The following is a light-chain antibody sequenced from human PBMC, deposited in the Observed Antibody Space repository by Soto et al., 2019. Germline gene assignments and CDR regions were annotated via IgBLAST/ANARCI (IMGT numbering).Light chain of an antibody. CDR3: SSYTTTDPYV. CDR2: EVS. J-gene: IGLJ1*01. CDR1: SSDVGAYDF. V-gene: IGLV2-14*01. Sequence: QSVLTQPASVSGSPGQSITISCTGTSSDVGAYDFVSWYQQHPGKAPKYLIYEVSNRPSGVSDRCSGSKSGTTASLTISGLQAEDEADYYYSSYTTTDPYVFGTGTKLTVL.